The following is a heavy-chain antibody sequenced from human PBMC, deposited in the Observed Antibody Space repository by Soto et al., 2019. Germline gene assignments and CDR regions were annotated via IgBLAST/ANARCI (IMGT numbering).Heavy chain of an antibody. CDR2: TWYDGSNK. J-gene: IGHJ6*02. V-gene: IGHV3-33*01. D-gene: IGHD3-16*01. CDR1: GFTFSSNG. Sequence: QVQLVESGGGVVQPGRSLRLSCAASGFTFSSNGMHWVRQAPGKGLEWVAVTWYDGSNKYYADSVKGRFTISRDNSKNTLYLQMNRLRAEDTAVYYCARDYGNKKEYNYGMDVWGQGTTVTVS. CDR3: ARDYGNKKEYNYGMDV.